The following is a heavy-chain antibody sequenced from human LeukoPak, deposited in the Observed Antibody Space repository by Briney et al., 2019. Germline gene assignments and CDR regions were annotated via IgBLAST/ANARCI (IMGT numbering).Heavy chain of an antibody. V-gene: IGHV1-69*06. CDR3: ARGRYFDFYAAFDY. Sequence: SVKVSCKASGGTFSSYAISWVRQAPGQGLEWMGGIIPIFGTANYAQKFQGRVTITADKYTSTAYMELGSLRSEDTAVYYCARGRYFDFYAAFDYWGQGTLVTVSS. CDR2: IIPIFGTA. CDR1: GGTFSSYA. J-gene: IGHJ4*02. D-gene: IGHD3-9*01.